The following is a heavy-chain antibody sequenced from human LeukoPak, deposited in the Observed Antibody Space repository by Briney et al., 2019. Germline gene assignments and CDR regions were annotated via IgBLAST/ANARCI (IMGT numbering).Heavy chain of an antibody. CDR3: AKTAASLLWFGAHWFDP. CDR1: GFTFSSYS. V-gene: IGHV3-23*01. J-gene: IGHJ5*02. Sequence: GGSLRLSCAASGFTFSSYSMSWVRQAPGKGLEWISGISVSGHRTYHAASVKGRFTISRDNSNNMVYLQMNSLRAEDTAVYYCAKTAASLLWFGAHWFDPWGQGTLVTVSS. CDR2: ISVSGHRT. D-gene: IGHD3-10*01.